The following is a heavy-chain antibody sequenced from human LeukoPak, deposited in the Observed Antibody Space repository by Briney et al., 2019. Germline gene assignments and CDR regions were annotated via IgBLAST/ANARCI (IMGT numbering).Heavy chain of an antibody. Sequence: GGSLRLSCAASGFSVSNNYMTWVRQAPGKGLEWVSIIYSDGRTYYADSAKGRFNISRDNSKNTLYLQMNSLRAEDTAVYYCARDTGGFDYWGQGTLVTVSS. CDR1: GFSVSNNY. CDR2: IYSDGRT. D-gene: IGHD3-16*01. J-gene: IGHJ4*02. V-gene: IGHV3-53*01. CDR3: ARDTGGFDY.